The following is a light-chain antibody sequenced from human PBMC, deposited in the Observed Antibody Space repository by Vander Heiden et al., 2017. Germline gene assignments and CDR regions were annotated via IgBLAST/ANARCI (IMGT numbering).Light chain of an antibody. V-gene: IGLV3-25*02. CDR1: PSPKQY. Sequence: SYELTQPPPVPVPQGPTARIPFTGDPSPKQYADWYQQKPGQAPVLVITKDSERPSGIAELFSGTSSGTTVTLTISGVQAEDEADYYCQSADSSGTPYWVFGGGTKLTVL. J-gene: IGLJ3*02. CDR2: KDS. CDR3: QSADSSGTPYWV.